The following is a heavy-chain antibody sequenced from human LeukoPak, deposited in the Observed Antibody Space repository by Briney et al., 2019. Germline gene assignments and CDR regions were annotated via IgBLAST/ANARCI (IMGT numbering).Heavy chain of an antibody. CDR1: GGSISSSNW. V-gene: IGHV4-4*02. CDR3: ARHNYYDSSGRSKHAFDI. J-gene: IGHJ3*02. CDR2: IYHSGST. D-gene: IGHD3-22*01. Sequence: PSGTLSLTCAVSGGSISSSNWWSWVRQPPERGLVWIGEIYHSGSTNYNPSLKSRVTISVDKSKNQLSLKLSSVTAADTAVYYCARHNYYDSSGRSKHAFDIWGQGTMVTVSS.